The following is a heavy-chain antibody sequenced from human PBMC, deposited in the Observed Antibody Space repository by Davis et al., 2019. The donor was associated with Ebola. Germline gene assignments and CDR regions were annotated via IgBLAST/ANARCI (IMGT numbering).Heavy chain of an antibody. Sequence: PGGSLRLSCAASGFTFSSYSMHWVRQAPGKGLEWVAVISYDGSNKYYADSVKGRFTISRDNSKNTLYLQMNSLRAEDTAVYYCAKDLSSSWYPLGVWGKGTTVTVSS. J-gene: IGHJ6*04. CDR3: AKDLSSSWYPLGV. CDR1: GFTFSSYS. D-gene: IGHD6-13*01. CDR2: ISYDGSNK. V-gene: IGHV3-30*18.